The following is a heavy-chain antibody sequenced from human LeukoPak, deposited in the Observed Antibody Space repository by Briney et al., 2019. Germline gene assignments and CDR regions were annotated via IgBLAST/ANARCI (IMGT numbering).Heavy chain of an antibody. CDR3: ARLYSSYVPPGDRGY. D-gene: IGHD4-11*01. V-gene: IGHV4-38-2*01. Sequence: SEXLSLTCAVSGYSISSGYYWGWSRQPPGKGLEGSGSIYHLASTYYNPSLKSRVTISVDTSKNQFSLKLSSVTAADTAVYYCARLYSSYVPPGDRGYWGQGTLVTVSS. CDR1: GYSISSGYY. CDR2: IYHLAST. J-gene: IGHJ4*02.